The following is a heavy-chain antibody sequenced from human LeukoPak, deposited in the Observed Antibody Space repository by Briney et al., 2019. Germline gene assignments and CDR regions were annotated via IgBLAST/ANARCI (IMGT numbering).Heavy chain of an antibody. CDR2: IYYSGST. CDR3: ARNSSRFSYSRAGVFGV. J-gene: IGHJ3*01. CDR1: GGSIRSESYY. Sequence: SETLSLTCTVSGGSIRSESYYWGWIRQPPGKGLEWIGSIYYSGSTHYNSSLKNRVSISVDTSKNQFSLRLNSVTAADTAVYFCARNSSRFSYSRAGVFGVWGQGTLVTVSS. V-gene: IGHV4-39*01. D-gene: IGHD6-19*01.